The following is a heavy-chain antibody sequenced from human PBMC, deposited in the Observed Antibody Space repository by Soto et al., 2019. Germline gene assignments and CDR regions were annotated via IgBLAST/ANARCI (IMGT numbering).Heavy chain of an antibody. D-gene: IGHD6-13*01. CDR1: GGSISSYY. CDR3: ARANYERGSWYYFDY. V-gene: IGHV4-59*01. Sequence: SETLSLTCTVSGGSISSYYWSWIRQPPGKGLEWIGYIYYSGSTNYNPSLKSRVTISVDTSKNQFSLKLSSVTAADTAVYYCARANYERGSWYYFDYWGQGTLVTVSS. J-gene: IGHJ4*02. CDR2: IYYSGST.